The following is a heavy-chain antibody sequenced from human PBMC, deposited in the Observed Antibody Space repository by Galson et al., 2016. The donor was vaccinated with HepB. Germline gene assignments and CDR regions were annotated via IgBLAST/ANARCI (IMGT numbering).Heavy chain of an antibody. Sequence: ETLSLTCAVYGGSFSGYSWTWIRQSPGKGLEWIGEINHSGSTNYNPSLKSRVTMSVDTSKNQFSLKLSSVTAADTAVYYCAGEGRYSYGYTSDYWGQGTLVTVSS. J-gene: IGHJ4*02. V-gene: IGHV4-34*01. D-gene: IGHD5-18*01. CDR1: GGSFSGYS. CDR2: INHSGST. CDR3: AGEGRYSYGYTSDY.